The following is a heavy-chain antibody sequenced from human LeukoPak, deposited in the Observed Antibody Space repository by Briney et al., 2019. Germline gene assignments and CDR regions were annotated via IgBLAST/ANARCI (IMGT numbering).Heavy chain of an antibody. V-gene: IGHV3-30*04. J-gene: IGHJ4*02. D-gene: IGHD3-10*01. CDR1: GFTFSSYA. CDR3: ARARYYYGSGSSYFDY. CDR2: ISYDGSNK. Sequence: GGSLRLSCAASGFTFSSYAMHWVRQAPGKGLEWVAVISYDGSNKYYADSVKGRFTISRDNSKNTLYLQMNSLRAGDTAVYYCARARYYYGSGSSYFDYWGQGTLVTVSS.